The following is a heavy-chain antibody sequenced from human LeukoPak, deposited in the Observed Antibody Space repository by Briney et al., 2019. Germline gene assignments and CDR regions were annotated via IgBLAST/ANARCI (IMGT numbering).Heavy chain of an antibody. CDR1: GGSISSSSYY. CDR2: IYYSGST. Sequence: SETLSLTCTVSGGSISSSSYYWGWIRQPPGKGLEWIGSIYYSGSTYYNPSLKSRVTISVDTSKNQFSLKLSSVTAADTAVYYCARDEFGSGGDPVPLYYYGMDVWGQGPRSPSP. J-gene: IGHJ6*02. D-gene: IGHD3-16*01. CDR3: ARDEFGSGGDPVPLYYYGMDV. V-gene: IGHV4-39*07.